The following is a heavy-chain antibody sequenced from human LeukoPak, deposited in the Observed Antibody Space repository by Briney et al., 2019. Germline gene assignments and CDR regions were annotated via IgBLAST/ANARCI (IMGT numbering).Heavy chain of an antibody. CDR1: GFTFSGYR. J-gene: IGHJ3*02. Sequence: GGTLRLSCSASGFTFSGYRRSWVRHAPGKGREWGANINQDGSDTYYVASAKGRFTITSDNAKNSLYLQMNGLRAENTAVYYCECDAFDIWGQGTMVTVSS. V-gene: IGHV3-7*01. CDR2: INQDGSDT. CDR3: ECDAFDI.